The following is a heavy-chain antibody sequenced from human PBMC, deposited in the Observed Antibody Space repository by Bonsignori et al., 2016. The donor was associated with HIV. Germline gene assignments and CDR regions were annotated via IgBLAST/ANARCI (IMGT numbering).Heavy chain of an antibody. Sequence: WIRQPPGKGLVWVSRINSDGSSTSYADSVKGRFTISRDNAKNTLYLQMNSLRAEDTAVYYCATDFGVVISNDAFDIWGQGTMVTVSS. D-gene: IGHD3-3*01. V-gene: IGHV3-74*01. J-gene: IGHJ3*02. CDR3: ATDFGVVISNDAFDI. CDR2: INSDGSST.